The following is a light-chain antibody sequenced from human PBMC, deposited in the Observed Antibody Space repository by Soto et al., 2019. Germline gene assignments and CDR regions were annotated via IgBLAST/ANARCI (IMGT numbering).Light chain of an antibody. CDR3: GTWDSSLSAVV. CDR2: ENN. V-gene: IGLV1-51*02. J-gene: IGLJ2*01. CDR1: SSNIGNNY. Sequence: QAVVTQPPSVSAAPGQKVTISCSGSSSNIGNNYVSWYQQLPGTAPKHLIYENNKRPSGIPDRFSGSKSGTSATLGITGLQTGDEADYYCGTWDSSLSAVVFGGGTKLTVL.